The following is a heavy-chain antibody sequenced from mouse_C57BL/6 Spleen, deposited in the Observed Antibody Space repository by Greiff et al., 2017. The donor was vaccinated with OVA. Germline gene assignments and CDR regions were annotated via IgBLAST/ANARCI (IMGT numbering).Heavy chain of an antibody. CDR1: GFTFSSYT. CDR3: ARHDGPWYFDV. J-gene: IGHJ1*03. Sequence: EVQLVESGGGLVKPGGSLKLSCAASGFTFSSYTMSWVRQTPEKRLEWVATISGGGGNTYYPDSVKGRFTISRDNAKNTLYLQMSSLRSEDTALYYCARHDGPWYFDVWGTGTTVTVSS. D-gene: IGHD2-3*01. CDR2: ISGGGGNT. V-gene: IGHV5-9*01.